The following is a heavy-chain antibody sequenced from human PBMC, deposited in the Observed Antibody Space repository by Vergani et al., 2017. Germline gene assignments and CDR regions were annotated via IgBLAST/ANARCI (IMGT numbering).Heavy chain of an antibody. D-gene: IGHD3-3*01. V-gene: IGHV1-69*11. CDR3: ARDYDFWSGLRFRGFDP. Sequence: QVQLVQSGAEVKKPGASVKVSCKASGYTFTSYYMHWVRQAPGQGLEWMGRIIPILGTANYAQKFQGRVTITADESTSTAYMELSSLRSEDTAVYYCARDYDFWSGLRFRGFDPWGQGTLVTVSS. J-gene: IGHJ5*02. CDR1: GYTFTSYY. CDR2: IIPILGTA.